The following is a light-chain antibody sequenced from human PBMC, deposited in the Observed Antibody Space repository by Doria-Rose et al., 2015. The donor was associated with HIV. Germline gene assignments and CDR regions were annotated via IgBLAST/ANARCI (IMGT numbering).Light chain of an antibody. J-gene: IGKJ1*01. CDR3: HRYGTSWT. V-gene: IGKV3-20*01. CDR2: DGS. CDR1: RSFSSTY. Sequence: TQSPGTLSLSPGERATLSCRASRSFSSTYLAWYQQKPGQAPSLLIYDGSTRATGIPDRFSASGSGTDFTLTINRLEPEDFALYYCHRYGTSWTFGQGTKVEI.